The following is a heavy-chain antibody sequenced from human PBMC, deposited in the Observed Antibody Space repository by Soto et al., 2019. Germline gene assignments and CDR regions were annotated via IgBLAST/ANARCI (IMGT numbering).Heavy chain of an antibody. CDR3: ARGRRSYDMTGYSKAFDI. D-gene: IGHD3-22*01. V-gene: IGHV4-34*01. J-gene: IGHJ3*02. CDR2: INHSGST. Sequence: QVQLRQWGAGLLKPSETLSLTCAVYGGSFSDYYWSWIRQPPGKGLEWIGEINHSGSTNYNPSLKSRVTISLDTSKNQFSLKLNSVTAADTAVYYCARGRRSYDMTGYSKAFDIWGQGTMVTVSS. CDR1: GGSFSDYY.